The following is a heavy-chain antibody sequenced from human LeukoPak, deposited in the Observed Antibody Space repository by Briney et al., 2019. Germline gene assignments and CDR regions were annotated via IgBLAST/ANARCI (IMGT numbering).Heavy chain of an antibody. CDR2: IYYSGST. Sequence: SETLSLTCTVSGGSISSYYWSWIRQPPGKGLEWIGYIYYSGSTYYNPSLKSRVTISVDTSKNQFSLKLSSVTAADTAVYYCARAGDIVVVPAGEEGYYWGQGTLVTVSS. CDR1: GGSISSYY. D-gene: IGHD2-2*01. CDR3: ARAGDIVVVPAGEEGYY. V-gene: IGHV4-59*12. J-gene: IGHJ4*02.